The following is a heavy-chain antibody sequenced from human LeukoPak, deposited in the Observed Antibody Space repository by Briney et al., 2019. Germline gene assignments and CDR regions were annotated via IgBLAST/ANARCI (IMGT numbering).Heavy chain of an antibody. J-gene: IGHJ4*02. CDR3: ARLYYSASGYPDY. CDR1: GLNFTTYW. Sequence: GESLKISCKGSGLNFTTYWIVWVRQMPGKGLEWMGIIYPDDSDTRYSPSFQGQVTISADKSIRTAYLQWSSLKAWDTAMYYCARLYYSASGYPDYWGQGTLVTVSS. V-gene: IGHV5-51*01. D-gene: IGHD3-22*01. CDR2: IYPDDSDT.